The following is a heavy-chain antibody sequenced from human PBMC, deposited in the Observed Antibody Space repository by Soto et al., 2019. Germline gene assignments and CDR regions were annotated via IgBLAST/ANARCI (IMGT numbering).Heavy chain of an antibody. CDR1: GFTFSSYS. V-gene: IGHV3-48*02. CDR2: ISSSSSTI. Sequence: EVQLVESGGGLVQPGGSLRLSCAASGFTFSSYSMNWVRQAPGKGLEWVSYISSSSSTIYYADSVKGRFTISRDNAKNSLYLQMNSLRDEDTAVYYCARVYTPYCYDSSGPEADAFDIWGQGTMVTVSS. CDR3: ARVYTPYCYDSSGPEADAFDI. J-gene: IGHJ3*02. D-gene: IGHD3-22*01.